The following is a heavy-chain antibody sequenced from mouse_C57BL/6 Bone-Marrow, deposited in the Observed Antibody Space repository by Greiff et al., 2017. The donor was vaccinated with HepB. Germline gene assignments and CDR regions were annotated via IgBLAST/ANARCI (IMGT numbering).Heavy chain of an antibody. Sequence: QVQLQQSGPELVKPGASVKISCKASGYAFSSSWMNWVKQRPGKGLEWIGRIYPGDGDTNYNGKFKGKATLTADKSSSTAYMQLSSLTSEDSAVYCCSIDDGYWYFDVWGTGTTVTVAS. CDR3: SIDDGYWYFDV. CDR2: IYPGDGDT. V-gene: IGHV1-82*01. D-gene: IGHD2-3*01. CDR1: GYAFSSSW. J-gene: IGHJ1*03.